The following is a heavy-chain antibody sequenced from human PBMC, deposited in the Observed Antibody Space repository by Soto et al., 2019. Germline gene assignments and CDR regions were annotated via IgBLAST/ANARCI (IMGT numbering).Heavy chain of an antibody. CDR2: FSAYNGNT. V-gene: IGHV1-18*04. J-gene: IGHJ6*02. CDR1: GYTFTSYG. CDR3: ARDLAVQRYYYGSGSYRYYYGMDV. Sequence: QVQLVQSGAEVKKPGASVKVSCKASGYTFTSYGISWVRQAPGQGLVWMGWFSAYNGNTNYAQKIQGRVTMTTDTSTSTDDMDLRSLRSDDTAVYYCARDLAVQRYYYGSGSYRYYYGMDVWGQGTTVTVSS. D-gene: IGHD3-10*01.